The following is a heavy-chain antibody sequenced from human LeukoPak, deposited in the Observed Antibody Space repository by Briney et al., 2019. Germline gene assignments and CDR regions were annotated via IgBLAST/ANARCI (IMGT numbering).Heavy chain of an antibody. D-gene: IGHD2-2*01. V-gene: IGHV3-7*01. CDR2: IKEDGSGK. Sequence: QPGGSLRLSCAASGFTFSTYWMSWVRQAPGKGLEWVANIKEDGSGKYYVDSVKGRFSISRDNAKNSLYLQINSLRAEDMAVYFCAREKYCSGTNCYALFDPWDQGTLVTVSS. J-gene: IGHJ5*02. CDR1: GFTFSTYW. CDR3: AREKYCSGTNCYALFDP.